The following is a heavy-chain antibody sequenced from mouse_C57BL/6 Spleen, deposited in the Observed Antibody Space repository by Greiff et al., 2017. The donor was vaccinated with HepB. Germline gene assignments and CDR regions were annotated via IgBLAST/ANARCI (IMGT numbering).Heavy chain of an antibody. J-gene: IGHJ1*03. CDR1: GYTFTSYW. V-gene: IGHV1-69*01. CDR2: IDPSDSYN. Sequence: QVQLQQPGAELVMPGASVKLSCKASGYTFTSYWMHWVKQRPGQGLEWIGEIDPSDSYNNYNQKFKGKSTLTVDKSSSTAYMQLSSLTSEDSAVYYCARYDSNYPFDVWGTGTTVTVSS. CDR3: ARYDSNYPFDV. D-gene: IGHD2-5*01.